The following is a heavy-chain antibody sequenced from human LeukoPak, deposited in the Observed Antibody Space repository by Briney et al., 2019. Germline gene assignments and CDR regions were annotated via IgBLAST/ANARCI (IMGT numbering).Heavy chain of an antibody. Sequence: TGGSLRLSCAASGFTFSSYAMHWVRQAPGKGLEWVAVISYDGSNKYYVDSVKGRFTISRDNSKNTLYLQMDSLRAEDTAVYYCARLRSHYDSSGYDYWGQGTLVTVSS. D-gene: IGHD3-22*01. CDR3: ARLRSHYDSSGYDY. V-gene: IGHV3-30-3*01. J-gene: IGHJ4*02. CDR1: GFTFSSYA. CDR2: ISYDGSNK.